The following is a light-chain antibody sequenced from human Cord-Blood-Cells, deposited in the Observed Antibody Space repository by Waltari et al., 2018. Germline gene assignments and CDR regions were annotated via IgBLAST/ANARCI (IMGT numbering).Light chain of an antibody. CDR3: QSYDSSLSGYV. J-gene: IGLJ1*01. CDR2: GNS. V-gene: IGLV1-40*01. Sequence: QSVLTQPPSVSGAPGQRVTISCTWSSSNIGAGYDVQWYQQLPGTAPKLLIYGNSNRPSGVPDRFSGSKSGTSASLAITGLQAEDEADYYCQSYDSSLSGYVFGTGTKVTVL. CDR1: SSNIGAGYD.